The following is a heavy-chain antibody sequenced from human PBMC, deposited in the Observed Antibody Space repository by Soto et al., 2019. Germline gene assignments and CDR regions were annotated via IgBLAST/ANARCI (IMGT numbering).Heavy chain of an antibody. CDR1: GYTFTNYG. V-gene: IGHV1-18*01. CDR2: INAYNGNT. D-gene: IGHD6-19*01. CDR3: ARDPVAGTYFYY. J-gene: IGHJ4*02. Sequence: QVQLVQSGAEVKKPGASVKVSCKASGYTFTNYGIRWVRQAPGQGLAWMGWINAYNGNTNYAQKPQGRVTMTTDTSTSPAYMELRSLRSDDTAVYSCARDPVAGTYFYYWGQGTLVTVSS.